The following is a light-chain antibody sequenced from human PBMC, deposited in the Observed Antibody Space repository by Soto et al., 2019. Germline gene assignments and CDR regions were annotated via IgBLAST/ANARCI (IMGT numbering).Light chain of an antibody. J-gene: IGKJ5*01. CDR1: QSVSSY. CDR2: DVY. V-gene: IGKV3-11*01. Sequence: EIVLTQSPATLSLSPGERATLSCRASQSVSSYLACYQQKPGQALRLLIYDVYNRATGVPARFSGSGSGTDFTLTISSLEPEDFAVYYCQRRSNWITFGQGTRLEIE. CDR3: QRRSNWIT.